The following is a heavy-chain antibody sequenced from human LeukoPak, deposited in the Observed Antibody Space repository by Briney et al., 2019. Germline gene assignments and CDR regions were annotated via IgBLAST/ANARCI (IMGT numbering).Heavy chain of an antibody. CDR1: GFTFTNYV. Sequence: GGSLRLSCAASGFTFTNYVMSWVRQAPGKGLEWVSGISGSGAGTYYAGSVKGRFTISRDNSKNTLYLQMNSLRAEDTAVYYCARRGHGYGSPFDYWGQGTLVTVSS. D-gene: IGHD5-18*01. CDR2: ISGSGAGT. J-gene: IGHJ4*02. V-gene: IGHV3-23*01. CDR3: ARRGHGYGSPFDY.